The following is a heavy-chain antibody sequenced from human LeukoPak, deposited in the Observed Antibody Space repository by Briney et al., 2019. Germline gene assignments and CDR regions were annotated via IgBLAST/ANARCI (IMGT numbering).Heavy chain of an antibody. CDR3: ARGWAAPKPFDY. D-gene: IGHD1-26*01. CDR2: IHHSGSS. Sequence: TSETLSLTCTVSGDSISNGGYYWTWIRQSPGRGLEWIGYIHHSGSSFYNPSLRSRLTISVDRSKNQFSLKLSSVTAADTAVYYCARGWAAPKPFDYWGRGALVTVSS. CDR1: GDSISNGGYY. J-gene: IGHJ4*02. V-gene: IGHV4-30-2*06.